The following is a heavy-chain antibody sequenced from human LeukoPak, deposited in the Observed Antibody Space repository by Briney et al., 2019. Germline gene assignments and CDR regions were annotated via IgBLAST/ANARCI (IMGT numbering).Heavy chain of an antibody. CDR2: INPNSGGT. D-gene: IGHD3-22*01. V-gene: IGHV1-2*04. CDR1: GYTFTGYY. CDR3: ARGSRNYYPSKPPLDY. Sequence: GASVKVSCKASGYTFTGYYMHWVRQAPGQGLEWMGWINPNSGGTNYAQKFQGWVTMTRDTSISTAYMELSRLRSDDTAVYYCARGSRNYYPSKPPLDYWGQGTLVTVSS. J-gene: IGHJ4*02.